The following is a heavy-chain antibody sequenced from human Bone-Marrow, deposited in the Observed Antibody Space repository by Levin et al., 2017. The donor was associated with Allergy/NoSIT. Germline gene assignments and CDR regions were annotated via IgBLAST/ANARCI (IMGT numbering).Heavy chain of an antibody. J-gene: IGHJ4*02. CDR3: VKDHHTFDFRPFDS. D-gene: IGHD3-3*01. V-gene: IGHV3-64D*06. Sequence: GGSLRLSCSASGFTFSRHAMHWVRQAPGKGLESVSGISSDGSITHYADSVKGRFTISRDSPANTVSLQMSSLRPEDTAVYYCVKDHHTFDFRPFDSWGQGTLVTVSS. CDR1: GFTFSRHA. CDR2: ISSDGSIT.